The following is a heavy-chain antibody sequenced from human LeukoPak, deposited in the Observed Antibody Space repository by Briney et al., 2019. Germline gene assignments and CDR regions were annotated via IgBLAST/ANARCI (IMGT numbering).Heavy chain of an antibody. Sequence: ASVKVSCKASGYTFTSYGISWVRQAPGQGLEWMGWISAYSGNTNYAQKLQGRVTMTTDTSTSTAYMELRSLRSDDTAVYYCARDPYDSSGYYDLDAFDIWGQGTMVTVSS. D-gene: IGHD3-22*01. CDR3: ARDPYDSSGYYDLDAFDI. CDR2: ISAYSGNT. V-gene: IGHV1-18*01. J-gene: IGHJ3*02. CDR1: GYTFTSYG.